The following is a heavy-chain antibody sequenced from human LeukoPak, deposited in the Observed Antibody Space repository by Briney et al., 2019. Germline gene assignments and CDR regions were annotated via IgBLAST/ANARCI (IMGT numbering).Heavy chain of an antibody. CDR1: GFTFSSYA. J-gene: IGHJ4*02. D-gene: IGHD6-19*01. CDR3: AKSRGIYDNSGWRTFDY. Sequence: GGSLRLSCAASGFTFSSYAMHWVRQAPGKGLEWVTILSYDGSNKYYADSVKGRFTISRDNSKNTLYLQVYSLRAEDTAVYYCAKSRGIYDNSGWRTFDYWGQGTLVTVSS. CDR2: LSYDGSNK. V-gene: IGHV3-30-3*02.